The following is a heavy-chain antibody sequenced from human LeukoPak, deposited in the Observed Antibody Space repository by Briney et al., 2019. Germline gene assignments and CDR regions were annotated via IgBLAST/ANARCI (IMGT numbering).Heavy chain of an antibody. CDR1: GYTFTSYG. J-gene: IGHJ4*02. CDR3: ARVGRGWFGELPIDY. CDR2: INPSGGST. Sequence: ASVKVSCKASGYTFTSYGISWVRQAPGQGLEWMGIINPSGGSTSYAQKFQGRVTMTRDMSTSTVYMELSSLRSEDTAVYYCARVGRGWFGELPIDYWGQGTLVTVSS. D-gene: IGHD3-10*01. V-gene: IGHV1-46*01.